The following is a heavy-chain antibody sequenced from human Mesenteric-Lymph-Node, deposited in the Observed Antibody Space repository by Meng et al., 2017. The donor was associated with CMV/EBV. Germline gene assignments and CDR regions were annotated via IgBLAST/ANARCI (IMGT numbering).Heavy chain of an antibody. D-gene: IGHD3-3*01. CDR2: LYPSDGST. CDR3: ATDGGHHDFDY. V-gene: IGHV1-46*01. CDR1: GYSFTNIY. J-gene: IGHJ4*02. Sequence: SCKTSGYSFTNIYIPWIRQAPGQGLEWMGVLYPSDGSTKSAQKFQGRVTMTRDTSTSTVYMELSSLRSEDTAVYYCATDGGHHDFDYWGQGTLVTVSS.